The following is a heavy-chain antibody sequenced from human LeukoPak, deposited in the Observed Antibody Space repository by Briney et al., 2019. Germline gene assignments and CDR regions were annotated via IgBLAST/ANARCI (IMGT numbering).Heavy chain of an antibody. D-gene: IGHD3-16*02. Sequence: SETLCLTCAVYGGSFSDYYWSWIRQPPGKGLEWIGEINHSGSTNYNPSLKSRVTISVDTSKNQFSLKLSSVTAADTAVYYCARGSAFGGVISYWGQGTLVTVSS. V-gene: IGHV4-34*01. CDR1: GGSFSDYY. CDR3: ARGSAFGGVISY. J-gene: IGHJ4*02. CDR2: INHSGST.